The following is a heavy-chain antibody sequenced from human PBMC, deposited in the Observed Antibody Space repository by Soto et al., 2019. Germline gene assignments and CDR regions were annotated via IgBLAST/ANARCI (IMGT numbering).Heavy chain of an antibody. CDR2: IYSSGST. CDR3: ARHDIAAAGTHWFDP. V-gene: IGHV4-39*01. J-gene: IGHJ5*02. D-gene: IGHD6-13*01. Sequence: SETLSLTCTVSGGSISSISYYWGWIRQPPGKGLEWIGTIYSSGSTCYNPSLKSRVTISVDTSKNQFSLKLSSVTAADTSVYYCARHDIAAAGTHWFDPWGQGTLVTVSS. CDR1: GGSISSISYY.